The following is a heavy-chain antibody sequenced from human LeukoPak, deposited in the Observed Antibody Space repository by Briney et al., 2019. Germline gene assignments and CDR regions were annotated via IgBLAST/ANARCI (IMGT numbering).Heavy chain of an antibody. Sequence: GGSLRLSCAASEFAFGSYAMHWVRQTPGKGLEWVSYISSSGSTIFYADSVKGRFTISRDNAKNSLYLQMNSLRAEDTAVYYCARELAYYFDYWGQGTLVTASS. CDR3: ARELAYYFDY. V-gene: IGHV3-48*03. CDR1: EFAFGSYA. J-gene: IGHJ4*02. D-gene: IGHD1-1*01. CDR2: ISSSGSTI.